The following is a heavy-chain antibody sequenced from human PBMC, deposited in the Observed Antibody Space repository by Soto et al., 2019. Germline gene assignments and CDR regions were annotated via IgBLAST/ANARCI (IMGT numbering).Heavy chain of an antibody. D-gene: IGHD6-6*01. V-gene: IGHV3-7*01. J-gene: IGHJ5*02. CDR1: GFTLSSYW. CDR3: ARSIAARLNWFDP. Sequence: PGGSLRLSCAASGFTLSSYWMSWVRQAPGKGLEWVANIKQDGSEKYYVDSVKGRFTISRDNAKNSLYLQMNSLRAEDTAVYYCARSIAARLNWFDPWGQGTLVTVSS. CDR2: IKQDGSEK.